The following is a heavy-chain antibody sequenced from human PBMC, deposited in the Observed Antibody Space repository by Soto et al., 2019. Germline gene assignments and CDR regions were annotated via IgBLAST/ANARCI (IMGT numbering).Heavy chain of an antibody. CDR2: INPYNGNT. CDR1: GFTFAIYG. CDR3: ARVVAAAPVYYGMDV. D-gene: IGHD2-15*01. Sequence: ASVKVSCKASGFTFAIYGITWVRQAPGQGLEWMGWINPYNGNTNYAQKFQGRVTMTTDTSTSTGYMELRSLRSDDTAVYYCARVVAAAPVYYGMDVWGQGTTVTVSS. J-gene: IGHJ6*02. V-gene: IGHV1-18*01.